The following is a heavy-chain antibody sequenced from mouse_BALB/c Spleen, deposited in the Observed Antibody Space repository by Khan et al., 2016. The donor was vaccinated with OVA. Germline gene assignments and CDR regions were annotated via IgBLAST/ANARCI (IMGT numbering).Heavy chain of an antibody. V-gene: IGHV1-7*01. CDR1: GYTFTTYC. J-gene: IGHJ2*01. Sequence: QVQLKESGAELVKSGASVKMSCKASGYTFTTYCMHWVKQRPGHGLEWIGYINPPSGNTDYNDKFKDRATLPADKSSSTAYMQLNSLTSEDSAVYYYTRRRINYWGQGTTLTVSS. CDR3: TRRRINY. CDR2: INPPSGNT.